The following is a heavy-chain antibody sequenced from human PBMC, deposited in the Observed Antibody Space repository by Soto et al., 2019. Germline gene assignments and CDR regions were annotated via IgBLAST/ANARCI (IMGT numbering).Heavy chain of an antibody. CDR2: ISAHNGNT. CDR3: ARGRYGEY. Sequence: QVHLVQSGAEVKKPGASVKVSCKGSGYGFTTYGITCVRQAPGKGLEWMAWISAHNGNTNYAQKLQGRVTVTRDTSPSTAYTEPTSLRSDGTAVYYCARGRYGEYWGQGALVSVSS. CDR1: GYGFTTYG. D-gene: IGHD3-10*01. J-gene: IGHJ4*02. V-gene: IGHV1-18*01.